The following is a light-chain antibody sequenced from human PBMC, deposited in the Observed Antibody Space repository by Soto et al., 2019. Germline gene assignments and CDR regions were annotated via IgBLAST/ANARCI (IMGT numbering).Light chain of an antibody. CDR2: DAS. Sequence: EIVLTQSPATLSLSPWERGTLSCRASQNVSSHLAWYQQKPGQAPRLLIYDASKRPTGIPARFSGSGSGTDFTLTISSLEPEDSAVYYCQQRSDRLPITFGQGTRLEIK. V-gene: IGKV3-11*01. CDR3: QQRSDRLPIT. J-gene: IGKJ5*01. CDR1: QNVSSH.